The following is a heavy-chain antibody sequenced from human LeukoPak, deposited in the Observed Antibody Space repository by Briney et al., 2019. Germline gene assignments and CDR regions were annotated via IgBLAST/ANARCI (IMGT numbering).Heavy chain of an antibody. J-gene: IGHJ4*02. Sequence: SVKVSCKASGGTLRRHTITWVRQAPGQGLEWMGRIIPMMGIANYAQKFQGRVTITADTSTDTAYMDLISLRSEDTAVYYCASRSHKTIVGADTREVGDYWGQGTLVTVAS. CDR2: IIPMMGIA. CDR1: GGTLRRHT. D-gene: IGHD6-19*01. V-gene: IGHV1-69*02. CDR3: ASRSHKTIVGADTREVGDY.